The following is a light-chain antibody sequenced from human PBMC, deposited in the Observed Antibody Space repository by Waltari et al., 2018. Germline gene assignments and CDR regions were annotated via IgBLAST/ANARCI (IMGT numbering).Light chain of an antibody. CDR2: AAS. V-gene: IGKV1-8*01. CDR3: QQYYSYPV. CDR1: QGISSY. J-gene: IGKJ2*01. Sequence: MTQSPSSLSASTGDRVTITCRASQGISSYLAWYQQKPGKAPKLLIYAASTLQSGVPSRFSGSGSGTDFTLTISCLQSEDFATYYCQQYYSYPVFGQGTKLEIK.